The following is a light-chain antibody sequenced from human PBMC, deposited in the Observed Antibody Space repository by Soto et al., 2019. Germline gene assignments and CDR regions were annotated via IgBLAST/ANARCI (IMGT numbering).Light chain of an antibody. CDR3: MQALQTPLT. Sequence: DIVMTQSPLSLPVTPGEPASITCRSSQHLLHSNGYNYLDWYLQKPGQSPQLLIYLGSNRASGVPDRFSGSGSGTDFTLKISRVEAEDVGVYYCMQALQTPLTFGGGTKVDI. CDR1: QHLLHSNGYNY. CDR2: LGS. V-gene: IGKV2-28*01. J-gene: IGKJ4*01.